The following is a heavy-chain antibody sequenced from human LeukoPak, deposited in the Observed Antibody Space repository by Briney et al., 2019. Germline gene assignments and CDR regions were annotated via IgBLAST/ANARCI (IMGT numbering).Heavy chain of an antibody. J-gene: IGHJ5*02. Sequence: GGSLRLSCAASGFTVSSNYMSWVRQAPGKGLEWVSVIYIGGSTYYVDSVKGRFTISRDNSKNTLYLQMNSLRAEDTPVYYCARVLRSSNWFDPWDQGTLVTVSS. D-gene: IGHD5/OR15-5a*01. V-gene: IGHV3-66*02. CDR3: ARVLRSSNWFDP. CDR2: IYIGGST. CDR1: GFTVSSNY.